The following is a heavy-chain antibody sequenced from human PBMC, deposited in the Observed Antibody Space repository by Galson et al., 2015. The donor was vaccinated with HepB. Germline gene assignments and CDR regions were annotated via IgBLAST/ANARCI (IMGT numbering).Heavy chain of an antibody. J-gene: IGHJ6*02. CDR3: ARGGGRGSAYNWNPDGNLYGMDV. Sequence: SETLSLTCAVYGGSFSDYYWSWVRQPPGKGLEWIGEIYPSGSTYYNPSLKSRVSISIDTSRNQLSLKLSSVTAADTAVYYCARGGGRGSAYNWNPDGNLYGMDVWGQGTTVTVSS. D-gene: IGHD1-20*01. CDR1: GGSFSDYY. CDR2: IYPSGST. V-gene: IGHV4-34*01.